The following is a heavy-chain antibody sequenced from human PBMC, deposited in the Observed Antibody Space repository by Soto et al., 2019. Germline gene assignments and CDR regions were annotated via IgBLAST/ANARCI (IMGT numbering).Heavy chain of an antibody. CDR3: ARARRRFLEWLSYYYGMDV. D-gene: IGHD3-3*01. Sequence: SETLSLTCTVSGGSISSSSYYWGWIRQPPGKGLEWIGSIYYSGSTYYNPSLKSRVTISVDTSKNQFSLKLSSVTAADTAVYYCARARRRFLEWLSYYYGMDVWGQGTTVTVSS. V-gene: IGHV4-39*07. J-gene: IGHJ6*02. CDR2: IYYSGST. CDR1: GGSISSSSYY.